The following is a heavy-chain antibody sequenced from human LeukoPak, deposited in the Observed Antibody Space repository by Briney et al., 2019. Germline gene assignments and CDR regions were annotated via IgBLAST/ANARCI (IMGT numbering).Heavy chain of an antibody. Sequence: GASVKVSCKASGYTFTSYGISWVRQAPGQGLEWMGWISAYNGNTNYAQKLQGRVTMTTGTSTSTAYMELRSLRSDDTAVYYCARVSSYDFWSGYLGAFDIWGQGTMVTVSS. D-gene: IGHD3-3*01. CDR2: ISAYNGNT. V-gene: IGHV1-18*01. CDR1: GYTFTSYG. CDR3: ARVSSYDFWSGYLGAFDI. J-gene: IGHJ3*02.